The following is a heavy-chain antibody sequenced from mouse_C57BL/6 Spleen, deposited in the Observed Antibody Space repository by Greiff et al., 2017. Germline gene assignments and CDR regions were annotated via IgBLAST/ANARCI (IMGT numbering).Heavy chain of an antibody. CDR3: TETAQAAWFAY. CDR2: IDPENGDT. D-gene: IGHD3-2*02. CDR1: GFNIKDDY. Sequence: VQLQQSGAELVRPGASVKLSCTASGFNIKDDYMHWVKQRPEQGLEWIGWIDPENGDTEYASKFQGKATITAATSSNTAYLQLSSLTSEDTAVYYCTETAQAAWFAYWGQGTLVTVSA. J-gene: IGHJ3*01. V-gene: IGHV14-4*01.